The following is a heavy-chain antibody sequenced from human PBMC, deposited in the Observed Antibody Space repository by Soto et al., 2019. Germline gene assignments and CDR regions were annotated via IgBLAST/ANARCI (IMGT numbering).Heavy chain of an antibody. CDR3: ARGFDY. CDR1: GGTFSGYY. Sequence: SETMSLTYAVYGGTFSGYYCSWIRQPPGKGLEWIGEINHSGSTNYNPSLKSRVTISVDTSKNQFSLKLSSVTAADTAVYYCARGFDYWGHGTLVTVSS. V-gene: IGHV4-34*01. CDR2: INHSGST. J-gene: IGHJ4*01.